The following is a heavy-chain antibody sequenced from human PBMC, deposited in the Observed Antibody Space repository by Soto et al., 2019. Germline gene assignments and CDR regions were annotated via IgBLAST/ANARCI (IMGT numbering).Heavy chain of an antibody. V-gene: IGHV4-39*01. Sequence: SETLSLTCTFSGGSISSSSYYWGWIRQPPGKGLEWIGSIYYSGSTYYNPSLKSRVTISVDTSKNQFSLKLSSVTAADTAVYYCARHDIYSSGPHGMDVWGQGTTVTVSS. CDR2: IYYSGST. J-gene: IGHJ6*02. CDR3: ARHDIYSSGPHGMDV. D-gene: IGHD6-19*01. CDR1: GGSISSSSYY.